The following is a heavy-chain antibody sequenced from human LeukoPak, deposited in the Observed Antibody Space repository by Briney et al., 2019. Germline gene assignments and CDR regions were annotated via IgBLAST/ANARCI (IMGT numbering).Heavy chain of an antibody. CDR2: INSDGSSR. D-gene: IGHD3-22*01. V-gene: IGHV3-74*01. CDR3: ARGGPDSSDYSSLFDY. Sequence: GGSLRLSCAASGFTFSDYYMTWIRQAPGKGLVWVSRINSDGSSRHYADSVKGRFTISRDNAKNTLHLQMTSLRAEDTAVYYCARGGPDSSDYSSLFDYWGRGILVTVSS. J-gene: IGHJ4*02. CDR1: GFTFSDYY.